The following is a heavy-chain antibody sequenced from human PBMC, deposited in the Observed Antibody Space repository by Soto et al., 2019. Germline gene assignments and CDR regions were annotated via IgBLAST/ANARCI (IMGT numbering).Heavy chain of an antibody. CDR3: ARIRSDSSSYYLDY. Sequence: QVQLVQSGAEVKKPGSSVKVSCKASGGTFSSYGISWVRQAPGQGLEWMGGTIPNFGTAHDALKFQGRVTISADESTRTAYMELSSLRYEDTAVYYCARIRSDSSSYYLDYWGQGTPVTVSS. J-gene: IGHJ4*02. V-gene: IGHV1-69*12. CDR2: TIPNFGTA. D-gene: IGHD3-22*01. CDR1: GGTFSSYG.